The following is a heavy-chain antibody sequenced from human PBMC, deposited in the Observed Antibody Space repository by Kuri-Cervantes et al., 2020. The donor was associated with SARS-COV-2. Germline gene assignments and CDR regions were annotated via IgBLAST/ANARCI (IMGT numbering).Heavy chain of an antibody. CDR2: ISYDGSNK. V-gene: IGHV3-30*18. J-gene: IGHJ4*02. D-gene: IGHD3-3*01. CDR3: AKVVAVLRFLEWWTVGFDY. CDR1: GFSFSSYG. Sequence: GESLKISCAASGFSFSSYGMSWVRQAPGKGLEWVAVISYDGSNKFYADSVEGRFTISRDNSKNTLYLQMNSLTAEDTAVYYCAKVVAVLRFLEWWTVGFDYWGQGTLVTVSS.